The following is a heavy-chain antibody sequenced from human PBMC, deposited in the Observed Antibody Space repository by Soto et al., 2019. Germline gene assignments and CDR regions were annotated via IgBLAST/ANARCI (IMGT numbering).Heavy chain of an antibody. D-gene: IGHD6-13*01. CDR3: ARERGSSSWYSVEYFQY. CDR2: ITASGGTT. Sequence: GSLRLSCAASGFTFSGYAMSWVRQVSGKGLEWVSGITASGGTTYYADSVKGRFTISRENSKNTLYMQMNSLRAEDTAVYYCARERGSSSWYSVEYFQYWGQGTLVTVPS. CDR1: GFTFSGYA. J-gene: IGHJ1*01. V-gene: IGHV3-23*01.